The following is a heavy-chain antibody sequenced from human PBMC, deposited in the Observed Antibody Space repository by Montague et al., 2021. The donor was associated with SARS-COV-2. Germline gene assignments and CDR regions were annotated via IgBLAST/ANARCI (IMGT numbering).Heavy chain of an antibody. V-gene: IGHV4-59*13. D-gene: IGHD4-17*01. Sequence: SETLSLTCTVYGGSISSYYWRWIRQPPGKGLERIGYIYYRGSTNYNPSPKSRVTISVDTSKNQFSLKLSSVTAADTAVYYCAREPDYGDYFDYWGQGTLVTVSS. J-gene: IGHJ4*02. CDR2: IYYRGST. CDR1: GGSISSYY. CDR3: AREPDYGDYFDY.